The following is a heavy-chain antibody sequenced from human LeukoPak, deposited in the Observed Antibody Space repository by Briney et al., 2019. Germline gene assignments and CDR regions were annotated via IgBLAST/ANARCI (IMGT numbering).Heavy chain of an antibody. CDR2: INHSGST. V-gene: IGHV4-34*01. D-gene: IGHD3-10*01. CDR1: GGSFSGYY. J-gene: IGHJ3*02. Sequence: SETLSLTCAVYGGSFSGYYWSWIRQPPGKGLEWIGEINHSGSTNYNPSLKSRVTISVDTSKNQFSLKLSSVTAADTAVYYCARGPRSRITMVRGAIGAFDIWGQGTMVTDSS. CDR3: ARGPRSRITMVRGAIGAFDI.